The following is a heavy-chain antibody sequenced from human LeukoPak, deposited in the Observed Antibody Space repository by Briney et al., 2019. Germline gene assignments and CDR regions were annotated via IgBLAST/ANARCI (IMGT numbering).Heavy chain of an antibody. J-gene: IGHJ4*02. V-gene: IGHV4-59*01. CDR1: GGSISSYY. CDR3: ARYVWGSYPTFEDY. Sequence: SETLSLTCTVSGGSISSYYWSWIRQPRGKGLEWIGYISYSGSTNYNPSLKSRVTIAVDTSKNHCSLKLSSVTAADPAVYYCARYVWGSYPTFEDYWGQGTLVTVSS. D-gene: IGHD3-16*02. CDR2: ISYSGST.